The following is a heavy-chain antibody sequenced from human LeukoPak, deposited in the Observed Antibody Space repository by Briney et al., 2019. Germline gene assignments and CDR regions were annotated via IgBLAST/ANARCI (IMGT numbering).Heavy chain of an antibody. CDR1: RFSFNSYV. V-gene: IGHV3-23*01. CDR3: AKVSGRIQIWPQPFGDGMDV. Sequence: GGSLRLSCAASRFSFNSYVMSWVRQAPGKGLECVSGISATGYNTYYADSVKGRFTISRDNSKNTLYLQMNSLRVEDTAVYYCAKVSGRIQIWPQPFGDGMDVWGQGTTVTVSS. J-gene: IGHJ6*02. CDR2: ISATGYNT. D-gene: IGHD5-18*01.